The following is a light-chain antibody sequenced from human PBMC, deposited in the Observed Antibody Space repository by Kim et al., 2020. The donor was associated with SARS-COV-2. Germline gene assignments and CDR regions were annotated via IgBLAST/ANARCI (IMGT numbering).Light chain of an antibody. CDR1: DSDVGGYDY. Sequence: GQSITLSCTGTDSDVGGYDYVSWYQQHPGKAPKLMIYDVTERPSGVSNRFSGSKSGNTASLTISGLQAEDEAAYYCRSYTSSSTWVFGGGTQLTVL. V-gene: IGLV2-14*03. CDR2: DVT. CDR3: RSYTSSSTWV. J-gene: IGLJ3*02.